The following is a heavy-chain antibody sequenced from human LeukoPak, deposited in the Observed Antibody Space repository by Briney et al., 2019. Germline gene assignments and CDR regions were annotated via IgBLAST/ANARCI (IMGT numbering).Heavy chain of an antibody. V-gene: IGHV4-39*01. CDR2: IYYSGST. CDR1: GGSISSSSYY. J-gene: IGHJ6*02. CDR3: ARQYYGPYYYGMDV. Sequence: KSSETLSLTCTVSGGSISSSSYYWGWIGHPPGKGRRGMGSIYYSGSTYYNPSLKSRVTISVDTSKNQFSLKLSSVTAADTAVYYCARQYYGPYYYGMDVWGQGTTVTVSS. D-gene: IGHD4-17*01.